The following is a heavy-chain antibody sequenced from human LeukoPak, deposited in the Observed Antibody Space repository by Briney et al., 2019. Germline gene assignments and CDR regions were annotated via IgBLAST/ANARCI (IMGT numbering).Heavy chain of an antibody. D-gene: IGHD1-14*01. CDR2: IWNDGTNI. CDR1: GFTFSSYG. J-gene: IGHJ4*02. V-gene: IGHV3-33*01. Sequence: PGGSLRLSCAASGFTFSSYGTHWVRQAPGKGLEWVAFIWNDGTNIYYVDSVKGRFSISRDNSKNTLYLEMNSLRVEDTAVYYCARGGYNFDYWGQGTLVTVSS. CDR3: ARGGYNFDY.